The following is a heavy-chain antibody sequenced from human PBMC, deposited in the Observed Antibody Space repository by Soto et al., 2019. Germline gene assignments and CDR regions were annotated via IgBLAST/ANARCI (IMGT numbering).Heavy chain of an antibody. CDR2: MFYSGRS. Sequence: SETLSLTCTVSGASMTDYYGSWVRQPPGKGLEWIGYMFYSGRSNYNSSLNNRVAISVDTSKNEISMKLRSVTAADTAVYYCVRSGHSFGGAAWGQGILVTVSS. CDR3: VRSGHSFGGAA. CDR1: GASMTDYY. J-gene: IGHJ5*02. D-gene: IGHD3-16*01. V-gene: IGHV4-59*01.